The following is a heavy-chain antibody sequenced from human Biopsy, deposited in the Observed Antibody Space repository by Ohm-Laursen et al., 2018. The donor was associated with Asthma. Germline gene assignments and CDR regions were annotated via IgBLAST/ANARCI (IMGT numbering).Heavy chain of an antibody. CDR2: INSVFGTT. CDR1: GGTFNTYV. Sequence: ASVKVSCKSLGGTFNTYVIGWVRQAPEQGLEWMGGINSVFGTTTYPQKFQDRDTITADDSTSTVYMELSSLRSEDTAVYYCARKAGSCISRTCYSLDFWGQGTLVTVSS. CDR3: ARKAGSCISRTCYSLDF. J-gene: IGHJ4*02. D-gene: IGHD2-2*01. V-gene: IGHV1-69*13.